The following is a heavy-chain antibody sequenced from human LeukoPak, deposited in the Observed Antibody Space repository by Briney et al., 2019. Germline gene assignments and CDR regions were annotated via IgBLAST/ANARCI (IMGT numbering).Heavy chain of an antibody. J-gene: IGHJ4*02. CDR2: ISYDGSDK. D-gene: IGHD6-13*01. CDR1: RFTFSNYV. Sequence: GGSLRLSCAASRFTFSNYVMHWVRQAPGKGLEWVAVISYDGSDKYYADSVKGRFTISRDNSKNTLYLQMDGLRAEDTAVYYCAKDPRRYSRTGGYFDYWGQGTLVTVSS. V-gene: IGHV3-30*18. CDR3: AKDPRRYSRTGGYFDY.